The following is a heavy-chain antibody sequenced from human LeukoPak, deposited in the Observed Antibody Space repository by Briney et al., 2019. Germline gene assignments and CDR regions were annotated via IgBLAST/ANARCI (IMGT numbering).Heavy chain of an antibody. CDR2: IYYSGST. D-gene: IGHD3-3*01. J-gene: IGHJ4*02. CDR3: ARAIPPAWSGYSKSFDY. V-gene: IGHV4-59*01. CDR1: GGSISSYY. Sequence: PSETLSLTCTVSGGSISSYYWSWIRQPPGKGLEWIGYIYYSGSTNYNPSLKSRVTISVDTSKNQFSLKLSSVTAADTAVYYCARAIPPAWSGYSKSFDYWGQGTLVTVSS.